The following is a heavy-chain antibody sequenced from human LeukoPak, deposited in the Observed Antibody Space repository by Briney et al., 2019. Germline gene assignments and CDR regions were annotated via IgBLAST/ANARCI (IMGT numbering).Heavy chain of an antibody. V-gene: IGHV1-18*01. Sequence: ASVKVSCKASGYTFTSYGISWVRQAPGQGLEWMGWISAYNGNTNYAQKLQGRVTMTTDASTSTAYMELRSLRSDDTAVYYCARGAGPLTFGGGIPDYWGQGTLVTVSS. CDR1: GYTFTSYG. D-gene: IGHD3-16*01. J-gene: IGHJ4*02. CDR3: ARGAGPLTFGGGIPDY. CDR2: ISAYNGNT.